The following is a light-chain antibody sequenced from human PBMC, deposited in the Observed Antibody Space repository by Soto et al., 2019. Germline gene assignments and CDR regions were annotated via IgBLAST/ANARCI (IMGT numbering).Light chain of an antibody. V-gene: IGKV3-15*01. CDR2: DAS. Sequence: ESVMTQSPATLSVSPGERATLSCRASQSVGNNLAWFQHKPGQAPRLLIYDASIRATGIPARFSGSGSGTEFTLTISSLQSEDFAVYFCQKYDNWPETFGQGTKVDTK. J-gene: IGKJ1*01. CDR3: QKYDNWPET. CDR1: QSVGNN.